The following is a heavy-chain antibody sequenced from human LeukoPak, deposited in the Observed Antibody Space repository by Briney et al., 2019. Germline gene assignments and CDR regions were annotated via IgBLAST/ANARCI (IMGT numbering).Heavy chain of an antibody. CDR3: ARDVGGYNYGYSLDY. V-gene: IGHV4-4*07. J-gene: IGHJ4*02. CDR2: IYTSGST. CDR1: GGSISSYY. D-gene: IGHD5-18*01. Sequence: SETLSLTCTVSGGSISSYYWSWIRQPAGKGLEWIGRIYTSGSTSYNSPLKSRVTMSVDTSKNQFSLKLSSVTAADTAVYYCARDVGGYNYGYSLDYRGQGTLVSVPS.